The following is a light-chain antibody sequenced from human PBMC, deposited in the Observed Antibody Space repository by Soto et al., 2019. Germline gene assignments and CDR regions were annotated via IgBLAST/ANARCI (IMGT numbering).Light chain of an antibody. CDR3: QVWDSSSDHYV. J-gene: IGLJ1*01. CDR1: KNDIGVYDF. CDR2: EVV. Sequence: QSALTQPPSASGSPGQSVTISCTGTKNDIGVYDFVSWYQHHPGKAPRLIIYEVVQRPSGVPDRFSGSKSGNTATLTISRVEAGDEADYYCQVWDSSSDHYVFGTGTKVTVL. V-gene: IGLV2-8*01.